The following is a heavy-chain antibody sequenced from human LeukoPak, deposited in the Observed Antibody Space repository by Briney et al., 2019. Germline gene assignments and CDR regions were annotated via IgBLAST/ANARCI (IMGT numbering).Heavy chain of an antibody. CDR3: ARGAAAENFYYYYYMDV. CDR1: GFTFSSYA. V-gene: IGHV3-23*01. Sequence: PGGSLRLSCAASGFTFSSYAMSWVRQAPGKGLEWVSAISSSGGSTYYADSVKGRFTISRDNSKNTLYLQMNSLRAEDTAVYYCARGAAAENFYYYYYMDVWGKGTTVTVSS. J-gene: IGHJ6*03. CDR2: ISSSGGST. D-gene: IGHD6-13*01.